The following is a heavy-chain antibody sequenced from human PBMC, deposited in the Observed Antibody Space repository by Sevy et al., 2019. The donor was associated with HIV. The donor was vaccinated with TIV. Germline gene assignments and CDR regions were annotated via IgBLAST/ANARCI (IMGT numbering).Heavy chain of an antibody. CDR1: GFSFSQYS. CDR3: ARLVRYYDPNYCGY. CDR2: ISGTSGTI. V-gene: IGHV3-48*02. Sequence: GGSLRLSCAASGFSFSQYSMNWVRQAPGKGLEWLSYISGTSGTIYYAASVKGRFTISRDNAKNSVYLQMNSLRDEDTAVYYCARLVRYYDPNYCGYWGQGALVSVSS. D-gene: IGHD6-6*01. J-gene: IGHJ4*02.